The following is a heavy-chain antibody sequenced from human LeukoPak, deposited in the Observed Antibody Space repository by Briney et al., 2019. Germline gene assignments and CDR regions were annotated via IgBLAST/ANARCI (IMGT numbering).Heavy chain of an antibody. CDR1: GFTFSSYG. D-gene: IGHD5-12*01. CDR2: ISYDGSNK. V-gene: IGHV3-30*03. J-gene: IGHJ3*02. CDR3: ARGTTDIVADISDAFDI. Sequence: PGGSLRLSCAASGFTFSSYGMHWVRQAPGKGLEWVAVISYDGSNKYYADSVKGRFTISRDNSRNTLFLQLNSLKAEDTAVYFCARGTTDIVADISDAFDIWGQGSVVTVSS.